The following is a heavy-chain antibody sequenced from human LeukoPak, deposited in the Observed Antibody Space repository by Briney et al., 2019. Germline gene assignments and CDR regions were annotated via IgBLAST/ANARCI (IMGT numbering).Heavy chain of an antibody. V-gene: IGHV3-72*01. CDR1: AFSFSNAW. CDR3: ATEGYSSVPDLEY. CDR2: IKSKPDSYTT. D-gene: IGHD6-19*01. Sequence: AGGSLRLSCEASAFSFSNAWMNWVRQAPGKGLEWVGRIKSKPDSYTTEYAASVEGRFIISRDDSENSLYLQMNSLKTEDTALYYCATEGYSSVPDLEYWGRGTLVTVSS. J-gene: IGHJ4*02.